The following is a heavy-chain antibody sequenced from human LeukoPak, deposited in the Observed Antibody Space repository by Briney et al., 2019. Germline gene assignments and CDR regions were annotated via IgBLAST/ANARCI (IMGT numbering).Heavy chain of an antibody. CDR3: ARGPSYYYDSSGYYVYYYYGMDV. Sequence: SETLSLTCTVSGGSISSYYWSWIRQPPGKGLEWIGYIYYSGSTNYNPSLKSRVTISVDTSKNQFSLKLSSVTAADTAVYYCARGPSYYYDSSGYYVYYYYGMDVWGQGTTVTVSS. D-gene: IGHD3-22*01. CDR2: IYYSGST. CDR1: GGSISSYY. V-gene: IGHV4-59*12. J-gene: IGHJ6*02.